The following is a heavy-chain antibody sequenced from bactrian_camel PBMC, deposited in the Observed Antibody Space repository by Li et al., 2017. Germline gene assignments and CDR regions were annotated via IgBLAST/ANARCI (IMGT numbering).Heavy chain of an antibody. CDR2: INSGGGST. Sequence: VQLVESGGGLVQPGGSLRLSCAASGFIFSSTDMNWVRQPPGKGLEWVSAINSGGGSTYYADSVKGRFTISQDNAKNAVYLQMNSLKPEDTAMYYCAADFSDCGFGLKTTFNYWGQGTQVTVS. CDR3: AADFSDCGFGLKTTFNY. D-gene: IGHD1*01. CDR1: GFIFSSTD. J-gene: IGHJ4*01. V-gene: IGHV3S40*01.